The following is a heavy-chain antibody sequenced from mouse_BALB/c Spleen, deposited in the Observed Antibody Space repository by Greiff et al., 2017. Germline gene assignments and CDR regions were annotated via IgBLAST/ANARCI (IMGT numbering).Heavy chain of an antibody. V-gene: IGHV5-6-3*01. CDR3: ARVYYYGSPYFDY. Sequence: EVQRVESGGGLVQPGGSLKLSCAASGFTFSSYGMSWVRQTPDKRLELVATINSNGGSTYYPDSVKGRFTISRDNAKNTLYLQMSSLKSEDTAMYYCARVYYYGSPYFDYWGQGTTLTVSS. J-gene: IGHJ2*01. D-gene: IGHD1-1*01. CDR1: GFTFSSYG. CDR2: INSNGGST.